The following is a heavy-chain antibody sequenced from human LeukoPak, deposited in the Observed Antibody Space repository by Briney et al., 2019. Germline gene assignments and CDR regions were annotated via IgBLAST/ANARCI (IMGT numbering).Heavy chain of an antibody. J-gene: IGHJ6*04. V-gene: IGHV3-48*03. CDR2: ISSSGSTI. CDR3: ARGSTYYYDRSGLTGDV. CDR1: GFTFSSYE. Sequence: GGSLRLSCAASGFTFSSYEMNWVRQAPGKGLEWVSYISSSGSTIYYADSVRGRFTISRDNAKNSLYLQMSSLRAEDTAVYYCARGSTYYYDRSGLTGDVWGKGTTVTISS. D-gene: IGHD3-22*01.